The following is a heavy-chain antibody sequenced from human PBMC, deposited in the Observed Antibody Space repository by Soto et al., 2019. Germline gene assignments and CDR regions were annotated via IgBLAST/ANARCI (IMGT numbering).Heavy chain of an antibody. CDR1: GFTFSSYA. Sequence: GGSLRLSCAASGFTFSSYAMHWVRQAPGKGLEWVAVISYDGSNKYYADSVKGRFTISRDNSKNTLYLQMNSLRAEDTAVYYCACSWYRHFDYWGQGTLVTVS. V-gene: IGHV3-30-3*01. CDR3: ACSWYRHFDY. D-gene: IGHD6-13*01. J-gene: IGHJ4*02. CDR2: ISYDGSNK.